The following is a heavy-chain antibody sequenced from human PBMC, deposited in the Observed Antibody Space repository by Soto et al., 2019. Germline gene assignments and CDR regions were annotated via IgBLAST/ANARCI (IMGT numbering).Heavy chain of an antibody. J-gene: IGHJ6*02. D-gene: IGHD6-19*01. Sequence: QVQLVQSGAEVKKPGSSVKVSCKASGGTFSSYAISWVRQAPGQGLEWMGGIIPIFGTANYAQKFQGRVTISADESTSTAYMELSSLRSEDTAVYYCARDGTKAVAGDYYYGMDVWGQGTTVTVSS. CDR2: IIPIFGTA. CDR1: GGTFSSYA. V-gene: IGHV1-69*12. CDR3: ARDGTKAVAGDYYYGMDV.